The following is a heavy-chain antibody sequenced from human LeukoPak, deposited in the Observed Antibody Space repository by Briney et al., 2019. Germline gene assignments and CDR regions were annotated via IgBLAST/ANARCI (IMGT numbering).Heavy chain of an antibody. CDR3: LGDPYFFDY. D-gene: IGHD4-17*01. V-gene: IGHV3-48*02. Sequence: GGSLRLSCAASGFTFSGYSMSWVRQAPGKGLEWVSYISSSSNTIYYTDSVKGRFTISRDNAKNSLYLHMNSLRDEDTAVYYCLGDPYFFDYWGQGTLVTVSS. CDR2: ISSSSNTI. CDR1: GFTFSGYS. J-gene: IGHJ4*02.